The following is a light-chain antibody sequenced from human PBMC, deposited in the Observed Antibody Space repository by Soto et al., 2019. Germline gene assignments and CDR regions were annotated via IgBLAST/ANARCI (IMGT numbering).Light chain of an antibody. Sequence: EMGLTQSPATLPLSPGERATLSCRASQSVRSYFAWYQQKPGQAPRLLLYDASNRAPGIPARFSGSGSGTDFTRTIIRLEPEDFAVYYCQQRSVWPLTFGQGTRLETK. CDR3: QQRSVWPLT. V-gene: IGKV3-11*01. CDR1: QSVRSY. CDR2: DAS. J-gene: IGKJ5*01.